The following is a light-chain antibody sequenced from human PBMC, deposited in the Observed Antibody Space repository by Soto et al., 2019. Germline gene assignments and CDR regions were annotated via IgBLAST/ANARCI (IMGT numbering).Light chain of an antibody. CDR1: TSNLGGNT. CDR3: AAWDDSLNAVV. V-gene: IGLV1-44*01. J-gene: IGLJ2*01. CDR2: TNN. Sequence: QAVVTQPPSVSGTPGHKVSISYSGSTSNLGGNTVNWYQQLPGTAPKLLIYTNNQRPSGVPDRFSGSKSGTSASLAISGLRSEDEADFYCAAWDDSLNAVVFGGGTKLTVL.